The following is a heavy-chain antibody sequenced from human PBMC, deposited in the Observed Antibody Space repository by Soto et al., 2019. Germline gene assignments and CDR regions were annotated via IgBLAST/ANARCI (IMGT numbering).Heavy chain of an antibody. CDR1: GYTFSGYY. CDR2: INPNSGGT. D-gene: IGHD2-2*02. CDR3: ARSLTEGYCTITGCYTRPLYGMDV. V-gene: IGHV1-2*02. J-gene: IGHJ6*02. Sequence: ASVKVSCKASGYTFSGYYIHWLRQAHGKGLEWMGWINPNSGGTNYAQKFQGRVTVTRDTPTSTAYMELSRLTSDDTAVYYCARSLTEGYCTITGCYTRPLYGMDVWGQGTTVTVSS.